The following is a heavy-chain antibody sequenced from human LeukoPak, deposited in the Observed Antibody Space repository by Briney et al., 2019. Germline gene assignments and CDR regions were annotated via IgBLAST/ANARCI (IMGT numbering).Heavy chain of an antibody. CDR1: GFTFSNYA. J-gene: IGHJ4*02. V-gene: IGHV3-23*01. Sequence: PGGSLRLSCAVSGFTFSNYAMSWVRQAPGKGLEWVSGISGSGGSTYYADSVKGRFTISRDNSKNTLYLQMNSLRAEDTAVYYCAKDDRLAYDSSGYYYARFDYWGQGTLVTVSS. D-gene: IGHD3-22*01. CDR2: ISGSGGST. CDR3: AKDDRLAYDSSGYYYARFDY.